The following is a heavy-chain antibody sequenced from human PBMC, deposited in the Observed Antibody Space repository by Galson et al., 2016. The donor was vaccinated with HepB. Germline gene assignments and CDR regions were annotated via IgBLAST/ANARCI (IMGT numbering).Heavy chain of an antibody. CDR1: GFIFSNAW. CDR2: INRKPEGGAI. Sequence: SLRLSCAASGFIFSNAWMNWVRQAPGKGLEWVGRINRKPEGGAIDYAPPVKGRFTISRDDSKNTQYLQMNSVRTEDTAVYYCTTRDVRRGLDYWGQGTLVTVSS. V-gene: IGHV3-15*07. CDR3: TTRDVRRGLDY. D-gene: IGHD1-14*01. J-gene: IGHJ4*02.